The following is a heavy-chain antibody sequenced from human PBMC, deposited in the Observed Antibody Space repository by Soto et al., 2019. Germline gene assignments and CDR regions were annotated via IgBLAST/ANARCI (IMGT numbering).Heavy chain of an antibody. Sequence: GSLRLSCEASGFTFSTSWMSWVRQAPGKGLEWVANIREDGSEKHYVDSVKGRFIVSRDNAKNSLYLQMNSLRAEDTAVYYCGYDMDVWGQGTTVTVSS. CDR3: GYDMDV. CDR1: GFTFSTSW. J-gene: IGHJ6*02. CDR2: IREDGSEK. V-gene: IGHV3-7*03.